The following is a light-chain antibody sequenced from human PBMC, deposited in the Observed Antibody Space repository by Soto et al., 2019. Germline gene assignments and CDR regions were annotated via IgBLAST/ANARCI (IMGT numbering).Light chain of an antibody. J-gene: IGKJ2*01. Sequence: EIVMTQSPATLSVSPGERATLSCRASQSISSELAWYQQKPGQPPRLLIYSASTRATGVPARFTGSGSVSEFTLTLSGLQSEDVAVYYCQQGHNWPLTFGQGTRLEI. CDR1: QSISSE. CDR3: QQGHNWPLT. CDR2: SAS. V-gene: IGKV3-15*01.